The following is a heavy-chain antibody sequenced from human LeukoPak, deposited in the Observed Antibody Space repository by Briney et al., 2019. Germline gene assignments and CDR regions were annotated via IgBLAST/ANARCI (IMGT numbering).Heavy chain of an antibody. CDR2: MNPNSGNT. J-gene: IGHJ6*03. CDR3: ARGGNSDYYYYYYMDV. Sequence: ASVKVSCKASGYTFTSYDINWVRQATGQGLEWMGWMNPNSGNTGYAQKFQGRVTMTRNTSISTAYMELSSLRSEDTAVYYCARGGNSDYYYYYYMDVWGKGTTVTVSS. D-gene: IGHD4-23*01. V-gene: IGHV1-8*01. CDR1: GYTFTSYD.